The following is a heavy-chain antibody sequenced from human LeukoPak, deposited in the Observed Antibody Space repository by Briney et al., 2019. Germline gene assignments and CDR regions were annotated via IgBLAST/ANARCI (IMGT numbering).Heavy chain of an antibody. V-gene: IGHV1-18*04. CDR3: ARVDGGSRTPTNCPPGYWFFDL. J-gene: IGHJ2*01. CDR2: ISAYNGNT. Sequence: ASMKVSCKASGYTLNTYGVSWVRQAPGQGLEWMGWISAYNGNTNYAQTFQDRVTITTDTSTSTVYMELRSLTSDDTAVYYCARVDGGSRTPTNCPPGYWFFDLWGRGTLVTVSS. D-gene: IGHD2-2*01. CDR1: GYTLNTYG.